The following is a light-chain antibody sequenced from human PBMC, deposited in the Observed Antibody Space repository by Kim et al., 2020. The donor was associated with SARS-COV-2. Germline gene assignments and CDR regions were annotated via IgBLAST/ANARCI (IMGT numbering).Light chain of an antibody. V-gene: IGKV1-39*01. J-gene: IGKJ2*01. CDR1: QSISSY. CDR2: ARS. Sequence: SASVGDRVTITCRASQSISSYLNWYQQKPGKAPKLLIYARSSLQSGVPSRFSGSGSGTDFTLTISSLQPEDFATYYCQQSYSTPYTFGQGTKLEI. CDR3: QQSYSTPYT.